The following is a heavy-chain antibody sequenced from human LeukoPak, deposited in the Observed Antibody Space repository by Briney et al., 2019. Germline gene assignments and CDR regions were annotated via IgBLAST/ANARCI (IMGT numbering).Heavy chain of an antibody. J-gene: IGHJ4*02. V-gene: IGHV3-23*01. Sequence: PPGGSLRLSCAASGFTFSSYAMSWVRQAPGKGLEWVSAISGSGGSTYYADSVKGRFTISRDNSKNTLYLQMNSLRAEDTAVYYCAREGGSYLGEFDYWGQGTLVTVSS. CDR2: ISGSGGST. D-gene: IGHD1-26*01. CDR1: GFTFSSYA. CDR3: AREGGSYLGEFDY.